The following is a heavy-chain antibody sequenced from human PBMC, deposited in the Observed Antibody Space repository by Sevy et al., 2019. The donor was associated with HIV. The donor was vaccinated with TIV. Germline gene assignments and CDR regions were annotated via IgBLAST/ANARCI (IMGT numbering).Heavy chain of an antibody. J-gene: IGHJ4*02. Sequence: GGSLRLSCVASGFPFNYYAMNWVRQAPGKGLEWILYINSDSDTMYYGDSVKGRFTISRDNAKNSLYLQMNSLRAEDTAVYYCARERGTYYDTSGYPYLLEAGFDYWGQGTLVTVSS. CDR1: GFPFNYYA. CDR2: INSDSDTM. V-gene: IGHV3-48*01. CDR3: ARERGTYYDTSGYPYLLEAGFDY. D-gene: IGHD3-22*01.